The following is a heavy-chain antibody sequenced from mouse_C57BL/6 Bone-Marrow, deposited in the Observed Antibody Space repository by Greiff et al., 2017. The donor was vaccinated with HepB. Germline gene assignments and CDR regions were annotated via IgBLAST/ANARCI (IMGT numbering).Heavy chain of an antibody. J-gene: IGHJ1*03. CDR1: GFTFSDYG. D-gene: IGHD1-1*01. CDR3: AVVAHWYFDV. V-gene: IGHV5-17*01. Sequence: EVKLMESGGGLVKPGGSLKLSCAASGFTFSDYGMHWVRQAPEKGLEWVAYISSGSSTIYYADTVKGRFTISRDSAKNTLFLQMTSLRSEDTAMYYCAVVAHWYFDVWGTGTTVTVSS. CDR2: ISSGSSTI.